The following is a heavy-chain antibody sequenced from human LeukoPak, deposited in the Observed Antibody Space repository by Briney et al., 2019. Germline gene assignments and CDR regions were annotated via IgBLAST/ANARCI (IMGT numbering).Heavy chain of an antibody. J-gene: IGHJ6*03. CDR1: GFTFSDYY. CDR3: AREGGSTSLYYYYMDV. Sequence: GGSLRLSCAASGFTFSDYYMSWIRQAPGKGLEWVSYISSSGSTIYYADSVKGRFTISRDNAKNSLYLQMNSLRAEDTAVYYCAREGGSTSLYYYYMDVWGKGTTVTDSS. V-gene: IGHV3-11*04. CDR2: ISSSGSTI. D-gene: IGHD1-26*01.